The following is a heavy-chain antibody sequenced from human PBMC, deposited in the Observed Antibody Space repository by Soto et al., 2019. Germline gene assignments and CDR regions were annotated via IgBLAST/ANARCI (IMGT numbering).Heavy chain of an antibody. Sequence: SETLSLTCTVSGGSISSGDYYWSWIRQPPGKGLEWIGYIYYSGSTYYNPSLKSRVTISVDTSKNQFSLKLSSVTAADTAVYYCARGRHAEQARGYDYVWGSYRYTGLVDYWGQGTLVTVSS. V-gene: IGHV4-30-4*01. CDR1: GGSISSGDYY. D-gene: IGHD3-16*02. J-gene: IGHJ4*02. CDR3: ARGRHAEQARGYDYVWGSYRYTGLVDY. CDR2: IYYSGST.